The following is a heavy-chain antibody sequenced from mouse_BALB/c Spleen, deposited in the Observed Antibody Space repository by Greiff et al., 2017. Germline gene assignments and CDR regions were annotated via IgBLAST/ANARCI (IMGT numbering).Heavy chain of an antibody. CDR2: INPGSGGT. V-gene: IGHV1-54*01. Sequence: VQLQQSGAELVRPGTSVKVSCKASGYAFTNYLIEWVKQRPGQGLEWIGVINPGSGGTNYNEKFKGKATLTADKSSSTAYMQLSSLTTDDPAVYFLARGGYYGSLFAYWGQGTLVTVSA. J-gene: IGHJ3*01. D-gene: IGHD1-1*01. CDR3: ARGGYYGSLFAY. CDR1: GYAFTNYL.